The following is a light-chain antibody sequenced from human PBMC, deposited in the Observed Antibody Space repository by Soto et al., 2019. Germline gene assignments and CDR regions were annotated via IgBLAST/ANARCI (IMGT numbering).Light chain of an antibody. CDR3: QQYYYWPYT. CDR1: QSVTSN. CDR2: GTS. V-gene: IGKV3-15*01. J-gene: IGKJ2*01. Sequence: EIVMTQSPATLSVSPGEGATLSCRASQSVTSNLAWYQQQPGQAPRLLIYGTSTRATGIPARLSGSGSGTEFTLTISSLQSEDFAVYYWQQYYYWPYTFGQGTKLEIK.